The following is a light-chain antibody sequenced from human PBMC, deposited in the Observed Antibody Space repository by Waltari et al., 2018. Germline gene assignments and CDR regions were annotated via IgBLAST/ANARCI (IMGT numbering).Light chain of an antibody. J-gene: IGKJ5*01. CDR2: ATS. CDR1: QIVSSTY. V-gene: IGKV3-20*01. Sequence: EIVLTQSPGTLFLSPGERVTLSCRASQIVSSTYLAWYQHKPGQAPRVLIYATSSRAPGIPDRFSGSGSGTDFTLTISRLEPEDFAVYYCQHYDTSPSITFGQGTRLEI. CDR3: QHYDTSPSIT.